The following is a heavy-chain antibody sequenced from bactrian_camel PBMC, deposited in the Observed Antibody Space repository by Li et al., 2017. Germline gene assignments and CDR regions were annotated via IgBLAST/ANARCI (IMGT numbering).Heavy chain of an antibody. Sequence: QVQLVESGGGSVQAGGSLKLTCVASGYTFSAHCMGWFRQVTGKDRETVAYIRADGYDMYTASAKGRFTISRDNSKNTLYLQMDSLKPEDTGVYFCAAGFLLPGVAARLTAAHVGSWGQGTQVTVS. V-gene: IGHV3S53*01. D-gene: IGHD7*01. CDR3: AAGFLLPGVAARLTAAHVGS. CDR1: GYTFSAHC. CDR2: IRADGYD. J-gene: IGHJ6*01.